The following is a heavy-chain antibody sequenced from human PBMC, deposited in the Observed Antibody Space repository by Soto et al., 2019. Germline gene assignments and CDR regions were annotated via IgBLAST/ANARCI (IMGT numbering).Heavy chain of an antibody. V-gene: IGHV4-31*11. Sequence: SETLSLTCDVSDESVTSPGNYWNWIRQRPDTGLEWIGYISSGGSPFYNPSLKSRVSISLDTSHNVISLALRSVTAAATAVYYCTLNHCAGGGCYDRDYWGRGTRVTVSS. CDR2: ISSGGSP. CDR1: DESVTSPGNY. CDR3: TLNHCAGGGCYDRDY. J-gene: IGHJ1*01. D-gene: IGHD2-15*01.